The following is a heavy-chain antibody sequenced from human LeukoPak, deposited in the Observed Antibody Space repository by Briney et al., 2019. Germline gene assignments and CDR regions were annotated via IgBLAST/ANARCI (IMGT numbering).Heavy chain of an antibody. D-gene: IGHD1-26*01. CDR2: ISSSSSYI. CDR3: ARDQGSGKLDY. CDR1: GLTFSSYS. V-gene: IGHV3-21*01. J-gene: IGHJ4*02. Sequence: GGSLRLSCAASGLTFSSYSMNWVRQAPGKGLEWVSSISSSSSYIYYADSVKGRFTISRDNAKNSLYLQMNSLRAEDTAVYYCARDQGSGKLDYWGQGTLVTVSS.